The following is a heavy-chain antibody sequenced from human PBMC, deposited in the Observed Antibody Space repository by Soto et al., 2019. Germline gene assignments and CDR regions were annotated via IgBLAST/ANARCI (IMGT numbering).Heavy chain of an antibody. CDR3: ARGNPWDY. CDR1: GDSISIYY. D-gene: IGHD1-1*01. J-gene: IGHJ4*02. Sequence: SETLSLTCTVSGDSISIYYWSWIRHPPGKGLEWIGYIYYSGSTNYSPSLKSRVTISVDTSKNQFSLKLSSVTTADTAVYYCARGNPWDYWGQGTLVTVSS. CDR2: IYYSGST. V-gene: IGHV4-59*01.